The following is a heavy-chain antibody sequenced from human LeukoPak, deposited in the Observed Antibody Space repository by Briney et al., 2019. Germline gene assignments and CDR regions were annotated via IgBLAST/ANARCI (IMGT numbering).Heavy chain of an antibody. CDR3: AREYCSSTSCHDAFDI. Sequence: KASETLSLTCTVSGGSISSSSYYWGWIRQPPGKGLEWIGSIYHSGSTYYNPSLKSRVTISVDTSKNQFSLKLSSVTAADTAVYYCAREYCSSTSCHDAFDIWGQGTMVTVSS. CDR1: GGSISSSSYY. D-gene: IGHD2-2*01. J-gene: IGHJ3*02. CDR2: IYHSGST. V-gene: IGHV4-39*07.